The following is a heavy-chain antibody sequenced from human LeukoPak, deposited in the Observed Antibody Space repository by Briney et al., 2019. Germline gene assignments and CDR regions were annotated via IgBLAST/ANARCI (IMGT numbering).Heavy chain of an antibody. CDR3: ARGVPGVYYYYYMDV. J-gene: IGHJ6*03. D-gene: IGHD7-27*01. CDR2: INAGNGNT. CDR1: GYTFTSYA. V-gene: IGHV1-3*03. Sequence: ASVKVSCKASGYTFTSYAMHWARQAPGRRLEWMGWINAGNGNTKYSQEFQGRVTITRDTSASTAYMELSSLRSEDMAVYYCARGVPGVYYYYYMDVWDKGTTVTVSS.